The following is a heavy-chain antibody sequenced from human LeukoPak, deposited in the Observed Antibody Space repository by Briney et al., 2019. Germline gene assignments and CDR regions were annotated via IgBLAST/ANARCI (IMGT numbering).Heavy chain of an antibody. CDR1: GYTFTGHY. CDR2: INPNTGAT. Sequence: ASVKVSCKASGYTFTGHYMHWVRQAPGQGLEWMGWINPNTGATNYAQKFQGRVTMTRDTSISTAYMELSRLRSDDTAVYYCARDQTGDGFDCWGQGTLVTVSS. V-gene: IGHV1-2*02. D-gene: IGHD7-27*01. CDR3: ARDQTGDGFDC. J-gene: IGHJ4*02.